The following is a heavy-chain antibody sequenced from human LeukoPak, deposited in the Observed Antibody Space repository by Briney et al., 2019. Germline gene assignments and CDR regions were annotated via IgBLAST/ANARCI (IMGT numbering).Heavy chain of an antibody. D-gene: IGHD6-13*01. CDR2: IYYSGST. CDR1: GGSISSSSYY. CDR3: ARRDGSSWYFFDY. J-gene: IGHJ4*02. Sequence: SETLSLTCTVSGGSISSSSYYWGWIRQPPGKGLEWIGSIYYSGSTYYNPSLKSRVTISLDTSKNQFSLKMSSVTAADTAVYYCARRDGSSWYFFDYWGQGTLVTVSS. V-gene: IGHV4-39*07.